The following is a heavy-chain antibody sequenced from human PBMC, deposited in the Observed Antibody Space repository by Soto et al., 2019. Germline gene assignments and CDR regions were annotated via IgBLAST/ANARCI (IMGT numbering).Heavy chain of an antibody. CDR3: ARDSSGPTGWFYP. D-gene: IGHD6-19*01. CDR1: GGSISSYY. Sequence: QVQLQESGPGLVKPSETLSLTCTVSGGSISSYYWSWIRQPPGKGLEWIGYIYYSGSTNYNPSLTSRVTISVDTSKNQFSLKLSSVTAADTAVYYCARDSSGPTGWFYPWGQGTLVTVSS. V-gene: IGHV4-59*01. J-gene: IGHJ5*02. CDR2: IYYSGST.